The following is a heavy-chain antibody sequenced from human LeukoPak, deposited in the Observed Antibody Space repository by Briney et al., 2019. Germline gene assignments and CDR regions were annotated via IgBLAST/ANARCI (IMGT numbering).Heavy chain of an antibody. Sequence: SETLSLTCTVSGGSISSYYWSWIRQPPGKGLEWIGYIYYSGSTNYNPSLKSRVTISVDTSKNQFSLKLSSVTAADTAVYYCTRASGWYFFDYWGQGTLVTVSS. D-gene: IGHD6-19*01. V-gene: IGHV4-59*01. CDR3: TRASGWYFFDY. J-gene: IGHJ4*02. CDR1: GGSISSYY. CDR2: IYYSGST.